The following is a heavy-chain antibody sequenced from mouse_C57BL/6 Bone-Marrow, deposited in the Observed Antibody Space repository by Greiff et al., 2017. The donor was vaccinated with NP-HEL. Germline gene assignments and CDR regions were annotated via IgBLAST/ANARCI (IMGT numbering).Heavy chain of an antibody. V-gene: IGHV1-42*01. CDR3: AREHYYDAMDY. Sequence: EVQLQQSGPELVKPGASVKISCKASGYSFTGYYMNWVKQSPEKSLEWIGEINPSTGGTTYNQKFKAKATLTVDKSSSTAYMQLKSLTSEDSAVDYCAREHYYDAMDYWGQGTSVTVSA. CDR1: GYSFTGYY. CDR2: INPSTGGT. D-gene: IGHD1-2*01. J-gene: IGHJ4*01.